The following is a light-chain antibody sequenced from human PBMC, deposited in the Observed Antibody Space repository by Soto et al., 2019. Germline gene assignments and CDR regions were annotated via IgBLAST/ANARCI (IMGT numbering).Light chain of an antibody. CDR2: DNN. CDR1: SSNIGNNY. V-gene: IGLV1-51*01. Sequence: QSVLTQPPSVSAAPGQKVTISCSGSSSNIGNNYVSWYQQLPGTAPKLLIYDNNKRPSGIPDRFSCSKSGTSATLGITGLQTGDEADYYCGTWGSSLSAGVFGTGTKVTVL. J-gene: IGLJ1*01. CDR3: GTWGSSLSAGV.